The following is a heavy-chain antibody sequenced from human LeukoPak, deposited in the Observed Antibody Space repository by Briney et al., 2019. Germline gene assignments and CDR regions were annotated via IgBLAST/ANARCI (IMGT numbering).Heavy chain of an antibody. J-gene: IGHJ4*02. Sequence: SETLSLTCTVSGDSISSYYWSWIRQPPGKGLEWMGYINYSGNTNYNPSLKSRVTISVDTSKNQFSLRLTSVTAADTAVYYCAREGRQDYIYFDCWGQGTLVTVSS. CDR3: AREGRQDYIYFDC. V-gene: IGHV4-59*01. CDR1: GDSISSYY. D-gene: IGHD4-11*01. CDR2: INYSGNT.